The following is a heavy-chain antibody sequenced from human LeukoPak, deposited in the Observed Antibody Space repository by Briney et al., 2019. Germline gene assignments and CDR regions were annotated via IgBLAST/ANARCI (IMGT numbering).Heavy chain of an antibody. CDR1: GFTFSGYG. D-gene: IGHD1-26*01. J-gene: IGHJ4*02. CDR2: IRYDGSDT. CDR3: ARDRPTNYFDH. V-gene: IGHV3-30*02. Sequence: GGSLRLSCAASGFTFSGYGMHWVRQAPGKGLGWVAFIRYDGSDTYYADSVKGRFTISRDTPKNTPSLQMNSLKVEDTAVYYCARDRPTNYFDHWGQGTLVTVSS.